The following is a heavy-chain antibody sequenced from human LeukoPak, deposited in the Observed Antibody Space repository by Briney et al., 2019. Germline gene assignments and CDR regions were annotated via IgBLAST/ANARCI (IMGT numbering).Heavy chain of an antibody. CDR3: AKDRSSYGPPAAYYGMDV. Sequence: PGGSLRLSCAASGFTFSSYAMSWVRQAPGKGLEWVSAISGSGGSTYYADSVKGRFTISRDNSKNTLYLQMNSLRAEDTAVYYCAKDRSSYGPPAAYYGMDVWGQGTTVTVSS. CDR2: ISGSGGST. J-gene: IGHJ6*02. CDR1: GFTFSSYA. V-gene: IGHV3-23*01. D-gene: IGHD5-18*01.